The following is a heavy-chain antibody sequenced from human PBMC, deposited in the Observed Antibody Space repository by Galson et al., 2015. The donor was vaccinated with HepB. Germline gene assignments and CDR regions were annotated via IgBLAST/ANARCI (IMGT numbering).Heavy chain of an antibody. CDR2: TYYRSKWYN. J-gene: IGHJ4*02. Sequence: CAISGDSVSSNSAAWNWIRQSPSRGLEWLGRTYYRSKWYNDYAVSVKSRITINPDTSKNQFSLQLNSVTPEDTAVYYCARDPTTYSSSWYRRYYFDYWGQGTLPTVSS. D-gene: IGHD6-13*01. CDR1: GDSVSSNSAA. V-gene: IGHV6-1*01. CDR3: ARDPTTYSSSWYRRYYFDY.